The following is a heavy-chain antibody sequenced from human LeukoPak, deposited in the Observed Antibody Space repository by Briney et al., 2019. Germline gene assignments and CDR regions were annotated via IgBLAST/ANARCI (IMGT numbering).Heavy chain of an antibody. D-gene: IGHD3-16*02. Sequence: SGGSLRLSCAAPGFTFSNYGLHWVRQAPGKGLEWVAFIRYDGSNKYYADSVKGRFTISRDNSENTLYLQMNSLRPEDTAVYYCAKDAPIGYWGQGTLVTVSS. CDR1: GFTFSNYG. CDR3: AKDAPIGY. J-gene: IGHJ4*02. V-gene: IGHV3-30*02. CDR2: IRYDGSNK.